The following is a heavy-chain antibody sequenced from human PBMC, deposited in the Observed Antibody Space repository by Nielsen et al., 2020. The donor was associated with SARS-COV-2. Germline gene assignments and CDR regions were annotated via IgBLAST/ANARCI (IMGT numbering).Heavy chain of an antibody. D-gene: IGHD2-21*02. V-gene: IGHV3-9*01. CDR1: GFTVSSNY. J-gene: IGHJ3*02. CDR3: AKVGGDYVRDAFDI. Sequence: SLKISCAASGFTVSSNYMSWVRQAPGKGLEWVSGISWNSGSIGYADSVKGRFTISRDNAKNSLYLQMNSLRAEDTALYYCAKVGGDYVRDAFDIWGQGTMVTVSS. CDR2: ISWNSGSI.